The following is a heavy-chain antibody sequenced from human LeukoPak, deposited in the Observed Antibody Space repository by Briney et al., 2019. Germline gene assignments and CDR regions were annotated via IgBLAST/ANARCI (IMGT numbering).Heavy chain of an antibody. V-gene: IGHV3-23*01. CDR1: GFTFSSYA. D-gene: IGHD6-19*01. Sequence: GGSLRLSCAASGFTFSSYAISWVRQAPGKGLEWVSAISKSGDSTYYADSVKGRFTISRDNSKNTIYLQMNSLRVEDTAVYYCAKLSGWTGWFFDYWGQGTVVTVS. J-gene: IGHJ4*02. CDR2: ISKSGDST. CDR3: AKLSGWTGWFFDY.